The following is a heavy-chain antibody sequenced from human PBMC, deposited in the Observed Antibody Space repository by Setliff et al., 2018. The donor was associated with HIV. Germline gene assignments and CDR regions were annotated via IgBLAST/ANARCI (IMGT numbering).Heavy chain of an antibody. D-gene: IGHD2-15*01. CDR3: VREQYHFVVDYYYYYGMDV. CDR2: IFRAGNA. V-gene: IGHV4-61*02. J-gene: IGHJ6*02. Sequence: SETLSLTCTVSGGSINSGAYLWAWIRQPAGKGLEWIGRIFRAGNATYNPSLKSRAILSVDTSQNQFSLQLKHVTAADTAIYYCVREQYHFVVDYYYYYGMDVWGQGNTVTVSS. CDR1: GGSINSGAYL.